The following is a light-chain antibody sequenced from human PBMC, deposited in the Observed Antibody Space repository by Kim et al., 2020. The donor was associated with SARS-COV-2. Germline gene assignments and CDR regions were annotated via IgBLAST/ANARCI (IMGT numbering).Light chain of an antibody. Sequence: GQSVTISCTGTSSDVVSYNRVSWYQQPPGTAPKLMIYEVSNRPSGVPDRFSGSKSGNTASLTISGLQAEDEADYYCSSYTSSSTVVFGGGTQLTVL. J-gene: IGLJ2*01. CDR1: SSDVVSYNR. V-gene: IGLV2-18*02. CDR3: SSYTSSSTVV. CDR2: EVS.